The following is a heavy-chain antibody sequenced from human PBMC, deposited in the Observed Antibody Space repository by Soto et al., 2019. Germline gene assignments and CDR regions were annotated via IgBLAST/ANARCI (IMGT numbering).Heavy chain of an antibody. J-gene: IGHJ5*02. CDR1: GGTFSSYA. D-gene: IGHD3-3*01. V-gene: IGHV1-69*12. CDR3: AGETAITIFGVVKGWFDP. CDR2: IIPIFGTA. Sequence: QVQLVQSGAEVKKPGSSVKVSCKASGGTFSSYAISWVRQAPGQGLEWMGGIIPIFGTANYAQKFQGRVTITADESTSTAYMELSSLRSEDTAVYYCAGETAITIFGVVKGWFDPWGQGTLVTVSS.